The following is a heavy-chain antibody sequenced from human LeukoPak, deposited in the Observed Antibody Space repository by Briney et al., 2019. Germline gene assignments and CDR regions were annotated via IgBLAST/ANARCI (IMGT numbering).Heavy chain of an antibody. CDR3: ARDQGRTIAVADNYYYYGMDV. D-gene: IGHD6-19*01. CDR1: GFIFSAYW. V-gene: IGHV3-7*01. CDR2: IKQDGSEK. Sequence: PGGSLRLSCAASGFIFSAYWMSWVRQAPGKGLEWVASIKQDGSEKYYVDSVKGRFTISRDNAKNSLYLQMNSLRAEDTAVYYCARDQGRTIAVADNYYYYGMDVWGQGTTVTVSS. J-gene: IGHJ6*02.